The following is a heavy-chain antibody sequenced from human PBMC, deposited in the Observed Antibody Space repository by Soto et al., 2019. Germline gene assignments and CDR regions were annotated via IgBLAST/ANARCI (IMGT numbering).Heavy chain of an antibody. CDR2: TYYRSKWYN. D-gene: IGHD1-26*01. Sequence: SQTLSLTCGISGDSVSSNSAAWNWLRQSPSRGLEWLGRTYYRSKWYNDYAVSVESRITINPDTSKNHFSLQLNFVTPEDTAVYFCARGQQYSGRIFDYWGQGTLVTVSS. CDR1: GDSVSSNSAA. CDR3: ARGQQYSGRIFDY. J-gene: IGHJ4*02. V-gene: IGHV6-1*01.